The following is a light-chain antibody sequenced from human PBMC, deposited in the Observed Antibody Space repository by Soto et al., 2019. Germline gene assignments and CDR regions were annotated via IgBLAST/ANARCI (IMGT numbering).Light chain of an antibody. CDR1: QGISSY. J-gene: IGKJ4*01. CDR3: KQVNSYPFT. CDR2: AAS. Sequence: DIQLTQSPSFLSASVGDRVTITCRASQGISSYLAWYQQKPGKAPNLLIYAASTLRSGVPSRFSGSGFGTEFTLTISSLQPEDFATYFCKQVNSYPFTFGGGTKVDIK. V-gene: IGKV1-9*01.